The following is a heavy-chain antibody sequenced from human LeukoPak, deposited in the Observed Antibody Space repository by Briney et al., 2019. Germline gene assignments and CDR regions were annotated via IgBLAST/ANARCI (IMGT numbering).Heavy chain of an antibody. J-gene: IGHJ4*02. D-gene: IGHD3-22*01. V-gene: IGHV4-4*07. CDR3: TREGYDRRGYFLDF. CDR2: IYPHGST. Sequence: SETLSLTCTLSSGSMTDSFWRWFRQAPGEGLEWLWFIYPHGSTEFNPSLRSRVTFSVDTSKMQASLSLSSVTASDTAVYYCTREGYDRRGYFLDFWGQGTLVTVSS. CDR1: SGSMTDSF.